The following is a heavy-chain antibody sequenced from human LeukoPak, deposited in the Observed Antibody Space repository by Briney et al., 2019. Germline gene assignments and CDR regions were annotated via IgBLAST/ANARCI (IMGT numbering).Heavy chain of an antibody. CDR2: IYYTGST. CDR1: GGSMSSFH. V-gene: IGHV4-59*08. J-gene: IGHJ4*02. Sequence: PSETLSLTCAVSGGSMSSFHWSWIRQPPGKGLECIGYIYYTGSTNYSPSLKSRVTISVDTSKSQFSLKLSSVTAADTAVYYCARLTTTYYYDSSGYYSFDYWGQGTLVTVSS. CDR3: ARLTTTYYYDSSGYYSFDY. D-gene: IGHD3-22*01.